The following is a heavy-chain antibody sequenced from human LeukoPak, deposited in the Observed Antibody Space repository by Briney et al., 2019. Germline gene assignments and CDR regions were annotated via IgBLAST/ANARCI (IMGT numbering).Heavy chain of an antibody. D-gene: IGHD6-19*01. Sequence: GGSLRLSCAASGFTFDDYAMQWVRQAPGKGLEWVSLISGDGGSTYYADSVKGRFTISRDNSKNSLYLQMNSLRTEDTALYYCAKDISSGRGWYYFDYWGQGTLVTVAS. CDR2: ISGDGGST. CDR1: GFTFDDYA. V-gene: IGHV3-43*02. CDR3: AKDISSGRGWYYFDY. J-gene: IGHJ4*02.